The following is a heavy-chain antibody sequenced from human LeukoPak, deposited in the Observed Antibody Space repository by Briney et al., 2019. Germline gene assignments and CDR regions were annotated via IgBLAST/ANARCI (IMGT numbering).Heavy chain of an antibody. D-gene: IGHD2-2*01. J-gene: IGHJ4*02. V-gene: IGHV1-69*13. CDR3: ARGLRGSPAFDC. CDR2: IIPILGTA. CDR1: GGTFSSYA. Sequence: ASVKVSCKASGGTFSSYAISWVRQAPGQGLEWMGGIIPILGTANYAQKFQGRVTITADESTSTAYMELSSLRSEDTAVYYCARGLRGSPAFDCWGQGTLVTVSS.